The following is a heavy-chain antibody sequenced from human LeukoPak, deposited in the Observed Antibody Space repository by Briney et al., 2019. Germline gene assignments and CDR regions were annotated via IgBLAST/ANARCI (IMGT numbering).Heavy chain of an antibody. V-gene: IGHV1-69*04. CDR2: IIPILGIA. D-gene: IGHD2-2*01. J-gene: IGHJ6*02. Sequence: SVKVSCKASGGTFSSYTISWVRQAPGRGLEWMGRIIPILGIANYAQKFQGRVTITADKSTSTAYMELSSLRSEDTAVYYCARDSDIVVVPAALRHGGGMDVWGQGTTVTVSS. CDR1: GGTFSSYT. CDR3: ARDSDIVVVPAALRHGGGMDV.